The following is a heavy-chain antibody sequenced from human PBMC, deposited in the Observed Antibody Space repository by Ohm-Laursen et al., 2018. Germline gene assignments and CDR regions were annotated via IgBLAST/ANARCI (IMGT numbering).Heavy chain of an antibody. J-gene: IGHJ4*02. CDR1: GFTFTQAW. V-gene: IGHV3-15*01. Sequence: SLRLSCAASGFTFTQAWMSWVRQAPGKGLEWVARIKSKFNGGTTHYAAPVKGRFTMSTDDSKNMLYLQMNSLKTEDTAVYYCTTAISPDYWGQGTLVTVSS. D-gene: IGHD3-3*01. CDR3: TTAISPDY. CDR2: IKSKFNGGTT.